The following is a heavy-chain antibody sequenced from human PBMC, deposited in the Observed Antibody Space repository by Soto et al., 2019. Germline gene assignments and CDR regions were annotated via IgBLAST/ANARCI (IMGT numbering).Heavy chain of an antibody. Sequence: GASVKVSWKASGYTFTSYDINWVRQATGQGLEWMGWMNPNSGNTGYAQKFQGRVTMTRNTSISTAYMELSSLRSEDTAVYYCARADYDFWSGYPYNLFDPWGQRSLDTGSS. D-gene: IGHD3-3*01. CDR2: MNPNSGNT. J-gene: IGHJ5*02. CDR3: ARADYDFWSGYPYNLFDP. CDR1: GYTFTSYD. V-gene: IGHV1-8*01.